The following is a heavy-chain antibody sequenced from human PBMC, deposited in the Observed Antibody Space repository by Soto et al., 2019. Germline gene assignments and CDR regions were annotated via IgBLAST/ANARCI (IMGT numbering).Heavy chain of an antibody. CDR3: TTDPAPIIIPFDY. D-gene: IGHD3-16*02. V-gene: IGHV3-15*01. CDR2: IKSKTDGGKT. Sequence: GGSLRLSCAASGFTFSNAWMSWVRQAPGKGLEWVGRIKSKTDGGKTDYAAPVKGRFTISRDDSKNTLYLQMNSLKTEDTAVYYCTTDPAPIIIPFDYWGQGTLVTVSS. CDR1: GFTFSNAW. J-gene: IGHJ4*02.